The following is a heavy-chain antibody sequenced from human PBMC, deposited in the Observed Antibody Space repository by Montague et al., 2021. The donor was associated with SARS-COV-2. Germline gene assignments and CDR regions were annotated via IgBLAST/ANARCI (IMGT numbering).Heavy chain of an antibody. V-gene: IGHV3-33*01. CDR3: ARVLSYYGMDV. J-gene: IGHJ6*02. CDR2: IWYDGSNK. Sequence: SLRLSCAASGFTSSSYGMHWVRQAPGKGLEWVAVIWYDGSNKYYADSVKGRFTISRDNSKNTLYLQMNSLRAEDTAVYYCARVLSYYGMDVWGQGTTVTVSS. CDR1: GFTSSSYG.